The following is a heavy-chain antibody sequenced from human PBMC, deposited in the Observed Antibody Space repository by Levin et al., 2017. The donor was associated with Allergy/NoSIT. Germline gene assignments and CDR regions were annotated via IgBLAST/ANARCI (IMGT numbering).Heavy chain of an antibody. CDR2: INPNSGGT. CDR3: ARDDGGATTVDY. V-gene: IGHV1-2*02. CDR1: GYTFTGYY. J-gene: IGHJ4*02. Sequence: ASVKVSCKASGYTFTGYYMHWVRQAPGQGLEWMGWINPNSGGTNYAQKFQGRVTMTRDTSISTAYMELSRLRSDDTAVYYCARDDGGATTVDYWGQGTLVTVSS. D-gene: IGHD1-26*01.